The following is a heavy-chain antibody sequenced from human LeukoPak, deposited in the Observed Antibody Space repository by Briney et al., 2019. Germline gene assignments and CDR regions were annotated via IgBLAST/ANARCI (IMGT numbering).Heavy chain of an antibody. V-gene: IGHV4-38-2*02. CDR1: GYSISSGYY. CDR2: IYHSGST. Sequence: PSETLSLTCTVSGYSISSGYYWGWIRQPPGKGLEWIGSIYHSGSTYYNPSLKSRVTISVDTSKNQFSLKLSSVTAADTAVYYCARIPFGVVTKFDYWGQGTLVTVSS. D-gene: IGHD3-3*01. CDR3: ARIPFGVVTKFDY. J-gene: IGHJ4*02.